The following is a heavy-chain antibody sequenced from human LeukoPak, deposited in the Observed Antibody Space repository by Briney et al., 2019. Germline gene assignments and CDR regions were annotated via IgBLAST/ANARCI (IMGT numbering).Heavy chain of an antibody. CDR3: ARSYGDYSNWFDP. CDR1: GGSISSYY. D-gene: IGHD4-17*01. Sequence: PSETLSLACTDSGGSISSYYWSWIRQPPGKGLEWIGYIYYSESTNYNPSLKSRVTISVDTSKNQFSLKLSSVTAADTAVYYCARSYGDYSNWFDPWGQGTLVTVSS. V-gene: IGHV4-59*01. CDR2: IYYSEST. J-gene: IGHJ5*02.